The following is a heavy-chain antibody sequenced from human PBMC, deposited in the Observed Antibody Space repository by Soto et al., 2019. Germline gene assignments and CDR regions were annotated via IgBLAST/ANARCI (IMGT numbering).Heavy chain of an antibody. CDR3: ARDLEGVVVSASPAY. Sequence: SGGSLRLSCEASGFTFSNYAMAWVRQAPGEGPEWVSTLGGGDDIFYADSVKGRFTISRDNSKNTLFLQLNSLGAEDTAVYYCARDLEGVVVSASPAYWGQGTLVTVSS. CDR1: GFTFSNYA. CDR2: LGGGDDI. J-gene: IGHJ4*02. V-gene: IGHV3-23*01. D-gene: IGHD2-15*01.